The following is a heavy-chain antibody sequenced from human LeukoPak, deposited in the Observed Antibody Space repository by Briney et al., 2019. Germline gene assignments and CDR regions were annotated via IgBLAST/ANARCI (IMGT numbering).Heavy chain of an antibody. D-gene: IGHD2-21*02. CDR3: AKGLVTAGGVDYFDY. CDR2: ISWNSGSI. Sequence: GRSLRLSCAASGFTFDDYAMHWVRQAPGKGLEGVSGISWNSGSIGYADSVKGRFPISRDNAKNSLYLQMNSLRAEDTALYYCAKGLVTAGGVDYFDYWGRGTLVTVSS. V-gene: IGHV3-9*01. J-gene: IGHJ4*02. CDR1: GFTFDDYA.